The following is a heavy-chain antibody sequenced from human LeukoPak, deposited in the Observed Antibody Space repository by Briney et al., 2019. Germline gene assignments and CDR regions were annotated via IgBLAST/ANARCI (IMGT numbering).Heavy chain of an antibody. CDR1: GGSFSGYY. J-gene: IGHJ4*02. D-gene: IGHD2-2*02. CDR2: INHSGST. CDR3: ARGPRTLYCSSTSGYNYFDY. V-gene: IGHV4-34*01. Sequence: SETLSLTYAVYGGSFSGYYWSWIRQPPGKGLEWIGEINHSGSTNYNPSLTSRVTISVDTSKNQFSLKLSSVTAADTAVYYCARGPRTLYCSSTSGYNYFDYWGQGTLVTVSS.